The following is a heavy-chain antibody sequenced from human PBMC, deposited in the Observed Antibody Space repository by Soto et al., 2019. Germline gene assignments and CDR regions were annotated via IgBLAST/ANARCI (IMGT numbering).Heavy chain of an antibody. D-gene: IGHD3-3*01. V-gene: IGHV4-31*03. Sequence: SETLSLTCTVSGGSISSGGYYWSWIRQHPGKGLEWIGYIYYSGSTYYNPSLKSRVTISVDTSKNQFSLKLSSVTAADTAVYYCARDSEQIDYDFWSGYYTKRVGYYYYYMDVWGKGTTVTVSS. J-gene: IGHJ6*03. CDR3: ARDSEQIDYDFWSGYYTKRVGYYYYYMDV. CDR2: IYYSGST. CDR1: GGSISSGGYY.